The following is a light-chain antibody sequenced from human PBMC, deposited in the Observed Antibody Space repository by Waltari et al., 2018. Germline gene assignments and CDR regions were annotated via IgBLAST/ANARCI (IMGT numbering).Light chain of an antibody. CDR3: QKYGTRPAT. CDR1: QSVGRT. J-gene: IGKJ1*01. Sequence: DIVWTQSLASLSLATRDRPTLSCRASQSVGRTLAWYQQRPGQAPRLLIYDASSRATGIPDRFSGSGSGTDFSLTISRLEPEDFAVYYCQKYGTRPATFGQGTKVEVK. V-gene: IGKV3-20*01. CDR2: DAS.